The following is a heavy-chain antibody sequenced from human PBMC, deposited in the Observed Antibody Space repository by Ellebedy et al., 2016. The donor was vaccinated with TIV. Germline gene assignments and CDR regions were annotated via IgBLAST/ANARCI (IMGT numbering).Heavy chain of an antibody. CDR2: IYYRGSS. J-gene: IGHJ4*02. Sequence: MPSETLSLTCTVSGGSISSSSYYWGWIRQPPGKGLEWIGYIYYRGSSNYNPSLKSRVTISVDTSKNQVSLKLSSVTAADTAVYYCARQENSSGWYYIFDYWGQGTLVTVSS. CDR3: ARQENSSGWYYIFDY. CDR1: GGSISSSSYY. V-gene: IGHV4-61*05. D-gene: IGHD6-19*01.